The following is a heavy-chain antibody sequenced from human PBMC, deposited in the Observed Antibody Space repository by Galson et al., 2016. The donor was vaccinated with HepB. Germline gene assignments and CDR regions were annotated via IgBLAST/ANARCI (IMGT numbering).Heavy chain of an antibody. V-gene: IGHV3-33*01. Sequence: SLRLSCAASGFTFSSNGMHWVRQAPGKGLEWVAVLWYDGSNKYYADSVKGRFTISRDNSKNTLYLQMNNLRAEDTAIYYCEGYSDPFDIWGQGTMVTVSS. D-gene: IGHD3-22*01. CDR2: LWYDGSNK. J-gene: IGHJ3*02. CDR3: EGYSDPFDI. CDR1: GFTFSSNG.